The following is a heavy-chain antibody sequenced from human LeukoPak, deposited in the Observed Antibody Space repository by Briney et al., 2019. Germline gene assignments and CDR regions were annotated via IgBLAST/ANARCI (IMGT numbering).Heavy chain of an antibody. CDR3: AGGPGVYYYGMDV. J-gene: IGHJ6*02. CDR2: ISGSGGST. Sequence: GGSLRLSCAASGFTFSSFGLSWVRQAPGKGLEWVSAISGSGGSTYYADSVKGRFTISRDNSKNTLYLQMNSLRAEDTALYYCAGGPGVYYYGMDVWAKGPRSPSP. V-gene: IGHV3-23*01. CDR1: GFTFSSFG.